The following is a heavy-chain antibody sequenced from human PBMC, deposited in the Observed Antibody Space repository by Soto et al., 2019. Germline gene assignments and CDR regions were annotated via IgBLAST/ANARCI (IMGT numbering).Heavy chain of an antibody. D-gene: IGHD3-22*01. Sequence: SETLSLTCTFSGDSISSGDYYWSWIRQPPGKGLEWIGYIYYSGNTYYNPSLKTRVTISVDTSKNQFSLKLSSVTAADTAVYYCARELSPVDYGSSGPVGGWGQGTLVNVSS. V-gene: IGHV4-30-4*01. CDR1: GDSISSGDYY. J-gene: IGHJ4*02. CDR2: IYYSGNT. CDR3: ARELSPVDYGSSGPVGG.